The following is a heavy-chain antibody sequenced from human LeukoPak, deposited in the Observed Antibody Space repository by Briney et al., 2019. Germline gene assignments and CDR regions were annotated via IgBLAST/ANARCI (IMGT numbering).Heavy chain of an antibody. D-gene: IGHD6-19*01. CDR1: GGSISSGSYY. CDR3: ARKSRAVAGTGFDY. V-gene: IGHV4-61*02. Sequence: SQTLSLTCTVSGGSISSGSYYWSWIRQPAGKGLEWIGRIYTSGSTNYNPSLKSRVTMSVDTSKNQFSLKLSSVTALDTAVYYCARKSRAVAGTGFDYWGQGTLVTVSS. J-gene: IGHJ4*02. CDR2: IYTSGST.